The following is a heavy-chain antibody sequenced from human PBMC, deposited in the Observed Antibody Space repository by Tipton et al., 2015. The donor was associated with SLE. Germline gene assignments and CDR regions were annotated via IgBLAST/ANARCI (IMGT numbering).Heavy chain of an antibody. CDR3: ARDQSNGYYRY. CDR1: GYSITSGYY. CDR2: MYHSGTT. J-gene: IGHJ4*02. Sequence: TLSLACAVSGYSITSGYYWGWIRQPPGRGLEWIGNMYHSGTTYYNPSLKSRVTISPDTSKNQFSLKLSSVTAADTAVYYCARDQSNGYYRYWGQGTLATVSS. D-gene: IGHD3-22*01. V-gene: IGHV4-38-2*02.